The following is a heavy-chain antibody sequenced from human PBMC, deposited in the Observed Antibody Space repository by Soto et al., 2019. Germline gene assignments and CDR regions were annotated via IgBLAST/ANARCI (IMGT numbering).Heavy chain of an antibody. CDR3: ARQREGDYYYDSSGYFDY. CDR1: GYSFTSYW. CDR2: IYPGDSDT. D-gene: IGHD3-22*01. Sequence: GESLKISCKGSGYSFTSYWIGWVRQMPGKGLEWMGIIYPGDSDTRYSPSFQGQVTISADKSISTAYLQWSSLKASDTAMYYCARQREGDYYYDSSGYFDYWGQGTLVTVSS. V-gene: IGHV5-51*01. J-gene: IGHJ4*02.